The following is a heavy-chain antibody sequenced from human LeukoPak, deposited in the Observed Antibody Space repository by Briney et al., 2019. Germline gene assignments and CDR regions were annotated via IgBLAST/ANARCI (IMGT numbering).Heavy chain of an antibody. Sequence: ASVKVSCKASGYSFTGYPITWIRQAPGQGLEWMGWISPYNSNTYYAPDFRDRLTMTTDTSTNTAYLELRGLKSDDTALYYCARDYRGADYGGQGTLVTVSS. D-gene: IGHD4-11*01. J-gene: IGHJ4*02. CDR3: ARDYRGADY. CDR1: GYSFTGYP. V-gene: IGHV1-18*01. CDR2: ISPYNSNT.